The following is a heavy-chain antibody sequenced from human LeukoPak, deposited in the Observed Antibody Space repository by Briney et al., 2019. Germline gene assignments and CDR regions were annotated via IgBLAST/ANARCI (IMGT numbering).Heavy chain of an antibody. CDR2: ISDSFDTI. Sequence: RGSLRLSCAASGFTARSYWMSWVRQAPGKGLEWISYISDSFDTIYYADSVKGRFTISRDNAKNSLYLQMNSLRAEDTAVYYCARGPYGDYVDALDYWGQGTLVTVSS. V-gene: IGHV3-48*01. CDR3: ARGPYGDYVDALDY. CDR1: GFTARSYW. D-gene: IGHD4-17*01. J-gene: IGHJ4*02.